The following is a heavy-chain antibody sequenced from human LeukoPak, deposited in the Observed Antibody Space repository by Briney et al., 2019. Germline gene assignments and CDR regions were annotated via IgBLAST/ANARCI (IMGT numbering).Heavy chain of an antibody. CDR1: GFTFGDYY. Sequence: GGSLRLSCAASGFTFGDYYMSWIRQAPGKGLEWVSYISHSGNTTREADSVKGRFTISRDNAQNSLFLQMKSLRAEDTAVYYCARYRVITNDYFDSWGQGTLVTVSS. D-gene: IGHD3-16*01. V-gene: IGHV3-11*01. CDR2: ISHSGNTT. CDR3: ARYRVITNDYFDS. J-gene: IGHJ4*02.